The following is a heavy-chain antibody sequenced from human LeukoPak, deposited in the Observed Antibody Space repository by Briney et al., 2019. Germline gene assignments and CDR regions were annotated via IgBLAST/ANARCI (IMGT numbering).Heavy chain of an antibody. D-gene: IGHD4-17*01. CDR1: GGSFSGYY. CDR3: ARGGKRVTTFLRAYGMDV. Sequence: SETLSLTCAVYGGSFSGYYWSWIRQPPGKGLEWLGEINHSGSTNYNPSLKSRVTISVDTSKNQFSLKLSSVTAADTAVYYCARGGKRVTTFLRAYGMDVWGQGTTVTVSS. V-gene: IGHV4-34*01. CDR2: INHSGST. J-gene: IGHJ6*02.